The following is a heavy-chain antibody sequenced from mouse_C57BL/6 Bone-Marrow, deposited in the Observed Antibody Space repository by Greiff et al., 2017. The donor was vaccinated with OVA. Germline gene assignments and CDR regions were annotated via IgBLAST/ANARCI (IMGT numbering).Heavy chain of an antibody. V-gene: IGHV1-50*01. CDR3: ARGGGPGFAY. CDR2: IDPSDSYT. Sequence: VQLQQPGAELVKPGASVKLSCKASGYTFTSYWMQWVKQRPGQGLEWIGEIDPSDSYTNYNQKFKGKATLTVDTSSSTAYMHLSSLTSEDSAVYYGARGGGPGFAYWGRGTLVTVSA. CDR1: GYTFTSYW. J-gene: IGHJ3*01.